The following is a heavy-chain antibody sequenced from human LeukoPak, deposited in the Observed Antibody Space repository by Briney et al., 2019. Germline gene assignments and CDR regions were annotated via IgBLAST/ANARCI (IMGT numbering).Heavy chain of an antibody. J-gene: IGHJ5*02. CDR2: INHSGSA. Sequence: SETLSLTCAVYGGSFSGYYWSWIRQPPGKGLEWIGEINHSGSANYNPSLKSRVTISVDTSKNQFSLQLNSVTPEDTAVYYCARAILRGPSSGSNNWFDPWGQGTLVTVSS. CDR3: ARAILRGPSSGSNNWFDP. V-gene: IGHV4-34*01. D-gene: IGHD3-10*01. CDR1: GGSFSGYY.